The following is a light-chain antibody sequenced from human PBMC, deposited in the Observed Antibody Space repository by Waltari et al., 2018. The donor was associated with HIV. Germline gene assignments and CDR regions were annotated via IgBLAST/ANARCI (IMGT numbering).Light chain of an antibody. CDR3: SAWDSSLNAWV. CDR2: RNT. Sequence: QAGLTQPPSVSKGLRQTATLTCSGNSNNVGFQGASWLQHHQGHPPKLLSYRNTNRPSGISERFSASRSVNTASLTITGLQPEDEADYYCSAWDSSLNAWVFGGGTKLTVL. J-gene: IGLJ3*02. V-gene: IGLV10-54*01. CDR1: SNNVGFQG.